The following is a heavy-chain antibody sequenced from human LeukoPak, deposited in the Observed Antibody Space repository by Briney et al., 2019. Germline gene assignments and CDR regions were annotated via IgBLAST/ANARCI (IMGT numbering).Heavy chain of an antibody. D-gene: IGHD6-6*01. J-gene: IGHJ4*02. CDR3: ARLYSSSSPEDY. V-gene: IGHV4-59*08. Sequence: SETLSLTCTVSGGSISSYYWSWIRQPPGKGLEWIGYIYCSGSTNYNPSLKSRVTISVDTSKNQFSLKLSSVTAADTAVYYCARLYSSSSPEDYWGQGTLVTVSS. CDR2: IYCSGST. CDR1: GGSISSYY.